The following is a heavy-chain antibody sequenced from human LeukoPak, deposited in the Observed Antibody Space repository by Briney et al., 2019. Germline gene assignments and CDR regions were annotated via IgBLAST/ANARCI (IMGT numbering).Heavy chain of an antibody. CDR3: ARDSRGYYYYYYGTDV. V-gene: IGHV1-18*01. CDR2: ISAYNGNT. Sequence: GASVKVSCKASGYTFTSYGISWVRQAPGQGLEWMGWISAYNGNTNYAQKLQGRVTMTTDTSTSTAYMELRSLRSDDTAVYYCARDSRGYYYYYYGTDVWGQGTTVTVSS. CDR1: GYTFTSYG. D-gene: IGHD3-10*01. J-gene: IGHJ6*02.